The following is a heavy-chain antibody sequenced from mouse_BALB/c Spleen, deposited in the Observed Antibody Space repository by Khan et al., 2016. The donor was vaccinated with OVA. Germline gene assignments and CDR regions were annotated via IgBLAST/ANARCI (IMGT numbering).Heavy chain of an antibody. Sequence: VQLQESGAELARPGASVKMSCKASGYTFTSYTIHWIKLRPGQGLEWIGFINPSNGYTNYNQKFKDKATLTADKSSTTVYMQLSSLTSDDSVVYNCVRDGAYHRNDGWFAYWGQGTLVTVSA. CDR1: GYTFTSYT. J-gene: IGHJ3*01. CDR2: INPSNGYT. V-gene: IGHV1-4*01. D-gene: IGHD2-14*01. CDR3: VRDGAYHRNDGWFAY.